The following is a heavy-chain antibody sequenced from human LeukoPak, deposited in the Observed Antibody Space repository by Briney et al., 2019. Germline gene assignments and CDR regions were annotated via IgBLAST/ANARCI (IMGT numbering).Heavy chain of an antibody. V-gene: IGHV1-46*01. CDR3: ARAVASMGATTGFDY. J-gene: IGHJ4*02. CDR2: INPSGGST. Sequence: ASVNVSCTASEYTFTSHYMHWVRQAPGQGLEWMGLINPSGGSTSYAQKFQGRVTMTRDTSTSTVYMELSSLRSEDTAVYYCARAVASMGATTGFDYWGQGTLVAVSS. D-gene: IGHD1-26*01. CDR1: EYTFTSHY.